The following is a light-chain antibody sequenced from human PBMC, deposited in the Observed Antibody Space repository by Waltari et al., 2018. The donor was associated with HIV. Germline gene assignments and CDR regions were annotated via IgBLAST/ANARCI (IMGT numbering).Light chain of an antibody. Sequence: DIVVTQSPDSLSVSLAERATINCKSSQTILSTAGNKHYLAWYQQRTGQAPNLLIYWASTRESGVPDRFSGSGSGTDFTLTINSLQAEDVAVYYCQQYYDAPYTFGQGTKLDI. CDR1: QTILSTAGNKHY. CDR3: QQYYDAPYT. V-gene: IGKV4-1*01. J-gene: IGKJ2*01. CDR2: WAS.